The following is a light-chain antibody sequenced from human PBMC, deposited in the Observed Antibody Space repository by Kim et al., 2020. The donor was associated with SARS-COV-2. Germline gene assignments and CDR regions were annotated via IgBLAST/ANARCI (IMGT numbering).Light chain of an antibody. CDR1: SSDVGGYNY. Sequence: QSALTQPPSASGSPGQSGTISCTGTSSDVGGYNYVSWYQQHPGKAPKLMIYEVTKRPSGVPDRFSGSKSGNTASLTVSGLQAEDEADYYCSSYAGSNNLFGGGTQLTVL. CDR2: EVT. J-gene: IGLJ2*01. CDR3: SSYAGSNNL. V-gene: IGLV2-8*01.